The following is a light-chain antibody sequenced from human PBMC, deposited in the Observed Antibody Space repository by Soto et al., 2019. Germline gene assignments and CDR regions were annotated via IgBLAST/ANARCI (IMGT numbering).Light chain of an antibody. CDR2: DAS. Sequence: DIQMTQSPSTLSASIGDRVTITCRASEDINDWLAWYQQKPGNAPKFLIYDASTLQSGVPSRFSGSGSGTDFTLTISSLQPEDFATYYCQQSYSTPWTFGQGTKVDIK. J-gene: IGKJ1*01. CDR3: QQSYSTPWT. CDR1: EDINDW. V-gene: IGKV1-5*01.